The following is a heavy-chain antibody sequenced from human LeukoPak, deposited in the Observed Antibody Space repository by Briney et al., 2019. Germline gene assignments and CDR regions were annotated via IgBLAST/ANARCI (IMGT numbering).Heavy chain of an antibody. CDR1: DGSLINYY. J-gene: IGHJ4*02. Sequence: SETLSLTCGVYDGSLINYYCHWIRQAPGKGLEWIGEISHGGITKHNPSLKSRVTMSQDTSKRQFSLKMNSMTAADTGVYYCGIFMDVVPGSMSWGLGTLVTVSS. V-gene: IGHV4-34*01. D-gene: IGHD2-2*01. CDR3: GIFMDVVPGSMS. CDR2: ISHGGIT.